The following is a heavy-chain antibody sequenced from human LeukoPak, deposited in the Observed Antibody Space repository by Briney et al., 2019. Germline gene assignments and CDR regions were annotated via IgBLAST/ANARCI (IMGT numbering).Heavy chain of an antibody. CDR1: GDTVSSNSAT. CDR3: ARGPSYFQH. V-gene: IGHV6-1*01. Sequence: ASQTLSLTCAISGDTVSSNSATWNWIRQSPSRGLEWLGRTYYRSKWYKYYAVSVKGRITINPDTSKNQFSLQLNSVTPEDTAVYYCARGPSYFQHWGQGTLVTVSS. J-gene: IGHJ1*01. CDR2: TYYRSKWYK.